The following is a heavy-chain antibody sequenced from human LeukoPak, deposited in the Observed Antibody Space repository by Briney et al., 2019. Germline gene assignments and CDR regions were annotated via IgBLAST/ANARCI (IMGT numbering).Heavy chain of an antibody. CDR2: IYSGGST. CDR1: GGYISPYY. Sequence: SETLSLTCTVSGGYISPYYWSWIRQPAGKGLEWIGRIYSGGSTYYNPSLKSRVTMSVDTSRNQLSLKLSSVTAADTAVYYCARWDNGWYYFNDWGQGTLVTVSS. D-gene: IGHD6-19*01. J-gene: IGHJ4*02. V-gene: IGHV4-4*07. CDR3: ARWDNGWYYFND.